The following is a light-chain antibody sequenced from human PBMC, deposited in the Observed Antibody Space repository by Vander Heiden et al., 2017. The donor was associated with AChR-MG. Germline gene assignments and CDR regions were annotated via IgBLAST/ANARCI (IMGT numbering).Light chain of an antibody. CDR3: QQYTTSPFT. V-gene: IGKV3-20*01. CDR2: GAS. Sequence: EIVLTQSPRTLSLYPGERATLSCRASQSVDSNYLAWYQQKPGQTPRLLIYGASSRATGIPDRFSGSGSATDFTLTISSLEPEDFALYYCQQYTTSPFTFGPGTKVDIK. J-gene: IGKJ3*01. CDR1: QSVDSNY.